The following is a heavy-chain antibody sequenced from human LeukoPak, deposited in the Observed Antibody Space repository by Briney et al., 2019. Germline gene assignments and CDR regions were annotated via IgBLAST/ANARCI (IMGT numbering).Heavy chain of an antibody. CDR2: LNPNTGHA. CDR3: AKDRDGADRIIL. J-gene: IGHJ4*02. CDR1: AYDFTGYY. Sequence: ASVKVSCKVVAYDFTGYYIHWVRQAPGQGPEWMGRLNPNTGHAVYAFKFQARVTITRDTSSSTAYMEVTRLTSDDTALYYCAKDRDGADRIILWGQGTLVTVSS. D-gene: IGHD5-24*01. V-gene: IGHV1-2*06.